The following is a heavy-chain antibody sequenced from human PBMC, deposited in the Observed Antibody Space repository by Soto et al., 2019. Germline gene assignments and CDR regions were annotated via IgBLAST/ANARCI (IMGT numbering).Heavy chain of an antibody. CDR1: GGSISSYY. CDR2: IYYSGST. D-gene: IGHD5-12*01. CDR3: ARDKGGLTDY. V-gene: IGHV4-59*01. J-gene: IGHJ4*02. Sequence: SETLSLTCTVSGGSISSYYWSWFRQPPGKGLEWIGYIYYSGSTNYNPSLKSRVTISVDTSKNQFSLKLSSVTAADTAVYYCARDKGGLTDYWGQGTLVTVSS.